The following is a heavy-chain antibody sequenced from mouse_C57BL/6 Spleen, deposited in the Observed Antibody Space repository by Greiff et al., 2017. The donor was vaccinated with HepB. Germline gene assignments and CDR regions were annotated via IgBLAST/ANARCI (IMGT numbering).Heavy chain of an antibody. Sequence: QVQLQQSGAELVMPGASVKLSCKASGYTFTSYWMHWVKQRPGQGLEWIGEIGPSDSYTNYNQKFKGKSTLTVDKSSSTAYMQLSSLTSEDSAVYYCARSGLRAMDYWGQGTSVTVSS. V-gene: IGHV1-69*01. CDR1: GYTFTSYW. CDR2: IGPSDSYT. CDR3: ARSGLRAMDY. J-gene: IGHJ4*01. D-gene: IGHD2-2*01.